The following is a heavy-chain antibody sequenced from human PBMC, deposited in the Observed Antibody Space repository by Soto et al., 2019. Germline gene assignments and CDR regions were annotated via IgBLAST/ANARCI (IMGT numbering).Heavy chain of an antibody. CDR1: GFTFSTYS. CDR2: ISSSGTYI. J-gene: IGHJ4*02. V-gene: IGHV3-21*04. CDR3: AKDEYGDYFHDY. Sequence: GGSLRLSCAASGFTFSTYSMNWVRQAPGKGLEWVSSISSSGTYIHYADSLKGRFTISRDNAKNSLYLQMISLRAEDTAVYYCAKDEYGDYFHDYWGQGTLVTVSS. D-gene: IGHD4-17*01.